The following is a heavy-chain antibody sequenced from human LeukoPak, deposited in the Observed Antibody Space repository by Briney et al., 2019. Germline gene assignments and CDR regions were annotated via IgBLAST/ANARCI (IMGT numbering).Heavy chain of an antibody. CDR2: MNPNSGNT. J-gene: IGHJ6*02. CDR1: GYTFTSYD. CDR3: ASTIAAASNYYGMDV. D-gene: IGHD6-13*01. Sequence: ASVKVSCKASGYTFTSYDINWVRQATGQGLEWMGWMNPNSGNTGYAQKFQGRVTMTRNTSISTAYMELSSLRSEDTAVYYCASTIAAASNYYGMDVWGRGTTVTVSS. V-gene: IGHV1-8*01.